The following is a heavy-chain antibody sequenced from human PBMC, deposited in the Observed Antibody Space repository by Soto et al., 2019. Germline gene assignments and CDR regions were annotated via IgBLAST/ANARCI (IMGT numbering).Heavy chain of an antibody. J-gene: IGHJ4*02. CDR2: IYYSGST. Sequence: SETLSLTCTVSGGSISSSSYYWGWIRQPPGKGLEWIGSIYYSGSTYYNPSLKSRVTISVDTSKNQFSLKLSSVTAADTAVYYCARRRRIAARPYYFDYWGQGTLVTVSS. D-gene: IGHD6-6*01. CDR3: ARRRRIAARPYYFDY. V-gene: IGHV4-39*01. CDR1: GGSISSSSYY.